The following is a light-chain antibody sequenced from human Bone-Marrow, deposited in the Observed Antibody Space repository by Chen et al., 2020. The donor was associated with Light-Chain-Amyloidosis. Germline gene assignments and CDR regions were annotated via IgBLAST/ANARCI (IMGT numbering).Light chain of an antibody. CDR3: QQYGTSPLT. CDR1: QTISSNY. CDR2: GSS. Sequence: DIVLTQSPGTLSLSPGEGVNLSCRASQTISSNYLTWYQQKFGQAPRLLIYGSSSRATGIPDRFTGSGSGTDFTLTINRLEPEDFAMYYCQQYGTSPLTFGGGTKVEIK. J-gene: IGKJ4*01. V-gene: IGKV3-20*01.